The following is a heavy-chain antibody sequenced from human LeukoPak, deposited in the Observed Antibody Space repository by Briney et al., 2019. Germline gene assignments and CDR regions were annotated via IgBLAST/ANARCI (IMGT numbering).Heavy chain of an antibody. CDR2: IYYGRTT. J-gene: IGHJ4*02. V-gene: IGHV4-39*01. CDR1: AGSISSSSHH. CDR3: VRHDGRGGATMGALDS. Sequence: SETLSLTCTVSAGSISSSSHHWGWIRQSPGKGLEWIGSIYYGRTTYYNPSLNSRVTISVVTSKNQFSLQLNSVTAADTVVYYCVRHDGRGGATMGALDSWGQGSLVTVSS. D-gene: IGHD5-12*01.